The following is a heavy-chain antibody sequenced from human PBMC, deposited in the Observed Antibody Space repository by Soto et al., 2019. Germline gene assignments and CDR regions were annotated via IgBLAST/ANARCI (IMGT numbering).Heavy chain of an antibody. J-gene: IGHJ4*02. D-gene: IGHD6-13*01. CDR1: GYTFTSYG. V-gene: IGHV1-18*01. CDR2: ISAYNGNT. Sequence: GASVKVSCKASGYTFTSYGISWVRQVPGQGLEWMGWISAYNGNTNYAQKLQGRVTMTTDTSTSTAYMELRSLRSDDTAVYYCASLRLYSSSWFSFDYWGQGTLVTVSS. CDR3: ASLRLYSSSWFSFDY.